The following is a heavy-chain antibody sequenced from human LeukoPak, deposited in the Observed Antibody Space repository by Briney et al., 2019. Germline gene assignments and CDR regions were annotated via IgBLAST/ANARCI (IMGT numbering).Heavy chain of an antibody. Sequence: TGGSLRLSCAASGFTFSSYAMSWVRQAPGKGLEWVSVISGIGGSTYYADSVKGRFTISRDNSKNTLYLQMNSLRAEDTAVYYCARDDHDKSYYDSSGYCDYWGQGTLVTVSS. CDR2: ISGIGGST. CDR1: GFTFSSYA. D-gene: IGHD3-22*01. V-gene: IGHV3-23*01. J-gene: IGHJ4*02. CDR3: ARDDHDKSYYDSSGYCDY.